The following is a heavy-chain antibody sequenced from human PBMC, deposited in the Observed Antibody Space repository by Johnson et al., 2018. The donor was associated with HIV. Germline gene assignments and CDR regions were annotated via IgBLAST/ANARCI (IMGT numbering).Heavy chain of an antibody. CDR1: GFTFSSYA. Sequence: MQLVESGGGLVQPGGSLRLSCAASGFTFSSYAMSWVRQAPGKGLEWVSAISGSGGSTYYADSVQGRFTISRDNAKHTLYLQRNSLRAEDTAVYYCARELVLYSSGWYAPDAFDIWGQGTMVTVSS. CDR3: ARELVLYSSGWYAPDAFDI. J-gene: IGHJ3*02. D-gene: IGHD6-19*01. V-gene: IGHV3-23*04. CDR2: ISGSGGST.